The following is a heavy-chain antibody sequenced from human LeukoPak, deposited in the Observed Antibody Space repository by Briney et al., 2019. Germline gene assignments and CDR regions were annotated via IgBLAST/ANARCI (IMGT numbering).Heavy chain of an antibody. V-gene: IGHV1-8*01. Sequence: GPVKVSFKGSWYTLTSYDINRGGQGTGQGVWGVGWMNPNSGNTGYAQKFQGRVTMTRNTSISTAYMELSSLRSEDTAVYYCARVGSGVRYFDWLYKWFDPWGQGTLVTVSS. CDR2: MNPNSGNT. D-gene: IGHD3-9*01. CDR1: WYTLTSYD. CDR3: ARVGSGVRYFDWLYKWFDP. J-gene: IGHJ5*02.